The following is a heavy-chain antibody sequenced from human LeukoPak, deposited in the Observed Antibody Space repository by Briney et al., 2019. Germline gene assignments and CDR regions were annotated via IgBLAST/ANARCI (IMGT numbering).Heavy chain of an antibody. CDR2: ISYDGINI. V-gene: IGHV3-30-3*01. CDR3: VRVPARASSAFYYFDY. CDR1: GFTFNTYA. J-gene: IGHJ4*02. Sequence: GRSLRLSCTASGFTFNTYATHWVRQTPGMGLEWVAVISYDGINIYYLDSVKGRFTISRDNSNNTLYLQITSLRPEDTAVYYCVRVPARASSAFYYFDYWSQGTLVTVSS. D-gene: IGHD3-22*01.